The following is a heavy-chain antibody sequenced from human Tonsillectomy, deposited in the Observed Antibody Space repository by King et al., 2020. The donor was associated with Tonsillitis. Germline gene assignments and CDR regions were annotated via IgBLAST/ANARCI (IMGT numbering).Heavy chain of an antibody. V-gene: IGHV3-33*08. J-gene: IGHJ4*02. CDR1: GFTFSSYG. CDR2: IWYDGSNK. Sequence: VQLVESGGGVVQPGRSLRLSCAASGFTFSSYGMHWVRQAPGKGLEWVAVIWYDGSNKYYADSVKGRFTISRDNSKNTLYLQMNSLRAEDTAVYYCASAIQLWPTEDYWGQGTLVTVSS. CDR3: ASAIQLWPTEDY. D-gene: IGHD5-18*01.